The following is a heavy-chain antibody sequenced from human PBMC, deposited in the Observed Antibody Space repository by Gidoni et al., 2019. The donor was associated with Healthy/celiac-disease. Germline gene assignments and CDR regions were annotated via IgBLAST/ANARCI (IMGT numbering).Heavy chain of an antibody. CDR1: GFSLSNARMG. Sequence: QVTLKESGPVLVKPTETLPLTCTVSGFSLSNARMGVSWIRQPPGKALEWLAHIFSNDEKSYNTSLKSRLTISKDTSKSQVVLTMTNMDPVDTATYYCARAGTGTVDYWGQGTLVTVSS. CDR2: IFSNDEK. J-gene: IGHJ4*02. CDR3: ARAGTGTVDY. D-gene: IGHD3-9*01. V-gene: IGHV2-26*01.